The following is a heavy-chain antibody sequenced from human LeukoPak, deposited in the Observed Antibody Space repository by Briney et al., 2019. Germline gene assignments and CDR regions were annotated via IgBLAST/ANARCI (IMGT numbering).Heavy chain of an antibody. D-gene: IGHD1-26*01. V-gene: IGHV1-18*01. CDR1: GYTFTSYG. Sequence: ASVKVSCKASGYTFTSYGISWVRQAPGQGLEWMGWISAYNGNKNYAQKLQGRDTMTTDTSTSTAYMELRSLRSDDTAVYYCARVGGSYQTAYCFDYWGQGTLVTVSS. CDR3: ARVGGSYQTAYCFDY. CDR2: ISAYNGNK. J-gene: IGHJ4*02.